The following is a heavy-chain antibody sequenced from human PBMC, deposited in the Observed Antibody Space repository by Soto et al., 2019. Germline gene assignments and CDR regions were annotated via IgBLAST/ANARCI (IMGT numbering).Heavy chain of an antibody. CDR3: ARVWDSGLPRSDYGMDV. CDR1: GFTFSSYE. CDR2: ISSSGSTI. V-gene: IGHV3-48*03. Sequence: GGSLRLSCAASGFTFSSYEMNWVRQAPGKGLEWVSYISSSGSTIYYADSVKGRFTISRDNAKNSLYLQINSLRAEDTAVYYCARVWDSGLPRSDYGMDVWGQGTTVTVSS. D-gene: IGHD5-12*01. J-gene: IGHJ6*02.